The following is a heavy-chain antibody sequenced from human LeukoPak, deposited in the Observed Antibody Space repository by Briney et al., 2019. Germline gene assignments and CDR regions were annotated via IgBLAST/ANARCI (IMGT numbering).Heavy chain of an antibody. CDR1: GFTFSSYS. J-gene: IGHJ4*02. D-gene: IGHD5-12*01. CDR3: ARVDSGYDYIYY. CDR2: SSSSSSYI. Sequence: PGGSLRLSCAASGFTFSSYSMNWVRQAPGKGLEWVSSSSSSSSYIYYADSVKGRFTISRDNAKNSLYLQMNSLRAEDTAVYYCARVDSGYDYIYYWGQGTLVTVSS. V-gene: IGHV3-21*01.